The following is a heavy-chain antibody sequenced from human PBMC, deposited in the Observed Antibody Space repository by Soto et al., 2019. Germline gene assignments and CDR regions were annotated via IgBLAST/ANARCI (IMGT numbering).Heavy chain of an antibody. J-gene: IGHJ6*02. CDR3: TRHARIPKLRYGMDV. CDR2: IFYRGNT. CDR1: GGSISGYY. D-gene: IGHD2-2*01. Sequence: SETLSLTCTVSGGSISGYYWSWIRQPPGKGLEWIGYIFYRGNTLYNPSLQSRVTISVDTYNNQFSLRLRSVTAADTAMYYCTRHARIPKLRYGMDVWGQGASVTVSS. V-gene: IGHV4-59*01.